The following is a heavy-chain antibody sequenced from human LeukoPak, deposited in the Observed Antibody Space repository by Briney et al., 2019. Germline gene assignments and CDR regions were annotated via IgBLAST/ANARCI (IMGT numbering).Heavy chain of an antibody. Sequence: PSETLSLTCTVSGGSISSYYWSWIRQPPGKGLEWIGYIYYSGSTNYDPSLKSRVTISVDTSKNQFSLKLSSVTAADTAVYYCARARWELDWFDPWGQGTLVTVSS. D-gene: IGHD1-26*01. CDR2: IYYSGST. V-gene: IGHV4-59*12. J-gene: IGHJ5*02. CDR1: GGSISSYY. CDR3: ARARWELDWFDP.